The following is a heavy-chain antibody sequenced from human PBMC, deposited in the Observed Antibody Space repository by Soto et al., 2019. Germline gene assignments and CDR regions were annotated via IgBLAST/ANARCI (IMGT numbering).Heavy chain of an antibody. CDR2: IYYSGST. Sequence: SETLSLTCTVSGGSISSGGYYWSWIRQHPGKGLEWIGYIYYSGSTYYNPSLKSRVTISVDTSKNQFSLKLSSVTAADTAVYYCARSPYQWWLSTRRFDYWGQGTLVTVSS. CDR1: GGSISSGGYY. V-gene: IGHV4-31*03. CDR3: ARSPYQWWLSTRRFDY. D-gene: IGHD3-22*01. J-gene: IGHJ4*02.